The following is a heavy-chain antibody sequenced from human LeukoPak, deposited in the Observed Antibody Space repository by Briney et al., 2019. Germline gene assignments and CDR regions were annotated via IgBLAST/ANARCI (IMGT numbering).Heavy chain of an antibody. V-gene: IGHV3-21*01. CDR3: ARGDGATPPDVFDI. CDR2: ISSSSTYI. J-gene: IGHJ3*02. Sequence: PGGSLRLSCAASGFTFSSHSMNWVRQAPGKGLQWVSSISSSSTYIYYADSVKGRFTISRDNAKNSLYLQMNSLRGEDTAVYYCARGDGATPPDVFDIWGQGTMVTVSS. D-gene: IGHD3-10*01. CDR1: GFTFSSHS.